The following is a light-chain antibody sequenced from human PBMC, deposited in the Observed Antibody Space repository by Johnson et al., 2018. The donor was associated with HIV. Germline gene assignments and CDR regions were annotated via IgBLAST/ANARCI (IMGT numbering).Light chain of an antibody. J-gene: IGLJ1*01. CDR1: SSNIGNNY. Sequence: QSVLTQPPSVSAAPGQKVTISCSGSSSNIGNNYVSWYQQLPGTAPKLLIYENNKRPSGIPDRFSGSKSGASATLGITGLQTGDEADYYCGTWDSSLIAGVLGTGTTVTVL. V-gene: IGLV1-51*02. CDR3: GTWDSSLIAGV. CDR2: ENN.